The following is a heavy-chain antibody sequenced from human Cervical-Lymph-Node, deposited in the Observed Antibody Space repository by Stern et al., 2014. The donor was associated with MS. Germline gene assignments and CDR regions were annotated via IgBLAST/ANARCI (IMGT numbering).Heavy chain of an antibody. CDR2: ISYSGNT. CDR1: GGSVSSVSRY. V-gene: IGHV4-31*03. J-gene: IGHJ4*02. D-gene: IGHD3-3*01. Sequence: VQLEESGPGLVKPSQTLSLTCTVSGGSVSSVSRYWSWIRQHPGKGLEWIGYISYSGNTYYSPSLQSRLTISMDTSKNQFSLKLRSVTAADTAIYYCARVTEFLRFFYPDYWGQGTLVTVSS. CDR3: ARVTEFLRFFYPDY.